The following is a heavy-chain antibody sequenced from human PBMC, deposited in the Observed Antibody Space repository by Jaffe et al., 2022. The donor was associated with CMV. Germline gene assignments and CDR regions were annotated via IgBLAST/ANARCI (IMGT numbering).Heavy chain of an antibody. CDR3: ARAGSGSSWYFGRHAFDI. V-gene: IGHV3-21*01. J-gene: IGHJ3*02. CDR1: GFTFSSYS. D-gene: IGHD6-13*01. CDR2: ISSSSSYI. Sequence: EVQLVESGGGLVKPGGSLRLSCAASGFTFSSYSMNWVRQAPGKGLEWVSSISSSSSYIYYADSVKGRFTISRDNAKNSLYLQMNSLRAEDTAVYYCARAGSGSSWYFGRHAFDIWGQGTMVTVSS.